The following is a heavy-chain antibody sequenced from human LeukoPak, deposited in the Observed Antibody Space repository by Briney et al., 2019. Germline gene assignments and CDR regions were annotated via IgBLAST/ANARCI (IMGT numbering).Heavy chain of an antibody. J-gene: IGHJ5*02. D-gene: IGHD4-17*01. V-gene: IGHV3-23*01. CDR3: AKEANYGDNWFDP. Sequence: GGSLRLSCAASGFTVSSNYMSWVRQAPGKGLEWVSAISGSGGSTYYADSVKGRFTISRDNSKNTLYLQVNSLRAEDTAVYYCAKEANYGDNWFDPWGQGTLVTVSS. CDR1: GFTVSSNY. CDR2: ISGSGGST.